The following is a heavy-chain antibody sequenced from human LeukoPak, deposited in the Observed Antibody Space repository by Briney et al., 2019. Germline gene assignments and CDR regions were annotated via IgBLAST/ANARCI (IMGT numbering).Heavy chain of an antibody. V-gene: IGHV4-4*07. J-gene: IGHJ4*02. CDR3: AGVSSSRIDY. CDR2: IYTSGST. CDR1: GASIGSYY. Sequence: SETLSPTCTASGASIGSYYWSWIRQPAGKGLEWIGRIYTSGSTNYNPSRKSRVSRSVDTSKNQFSPKRSSVTAADTAVYYCAGVSSSRIDYWGQGTLVTVSS. D-gene: IGHD6-6*01.